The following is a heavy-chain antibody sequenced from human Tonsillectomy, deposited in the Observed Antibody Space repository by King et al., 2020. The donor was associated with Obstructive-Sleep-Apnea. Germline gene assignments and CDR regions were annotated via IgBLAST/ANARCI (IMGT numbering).Heavy chain of an antibody. Sequence: QLVQSGAEVKKPGESLKISCKGSGYSFTSYWIGWVRQMPGKGLEWMGIIYPGDSDTRYSPSFQGQVTISADKSISTAYLQWSSLKASDTAMYYCARRRILTGYYTSDYFDYWGQGTLVTVSS. J-gene: IGHJ4*02. CDR2: IYPGDSDT. CDR3: ARRRILTGYYTSDYFDY. CDR1: GYSFTSYW. D-gene: IGHD3-9*01. V-gene: IGHV5-51*01.